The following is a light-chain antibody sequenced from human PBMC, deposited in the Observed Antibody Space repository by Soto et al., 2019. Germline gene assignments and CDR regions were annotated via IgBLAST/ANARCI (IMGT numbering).Light chain of an antibody. J-gene: IGKJ5*01. Sequence: EIVMTQSPATLSVSPGERATLSCRASQRVSSNLAWYQQKPGQAPRLLIYGASPRATGIPARFSGSGSGTELTLTISSLQSEDFAVYYCQQYNNWPPFTFGQGTRLEIK. V-gene: IGKV3-15*01. CDR2: GAS. CDR3: QQYNNWPPFT. CDR1: QRVSSN.